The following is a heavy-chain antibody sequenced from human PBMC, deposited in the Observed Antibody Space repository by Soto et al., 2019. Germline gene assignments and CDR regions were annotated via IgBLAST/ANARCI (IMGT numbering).Heavy chain of an antibody. V-gene: IGHV3-30*04. CDR2: ITRDGYNK. CDR3: TKSSGGSSSVGMDY. D-gene: IGHD6-6*01. Sequence: PGGSLRLSCAGSGFIFKNYALNWVRQAPGKGLEWVASITRDGYNKYYADSVKGRFTISRDNSRDTLSLQMTALTIEDSSVYYCTKSSGGSSSVGMDYWGQGTRVTVPS. CDR1: GFIFKNYA. J-gene: IGHJ4*02.